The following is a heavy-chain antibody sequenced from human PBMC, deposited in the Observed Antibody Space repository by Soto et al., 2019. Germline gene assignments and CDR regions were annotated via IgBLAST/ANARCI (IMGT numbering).Heavy chain of an antibody. Sequence: GGSLRLSCAASGFTFSGSAMHWVRQASGKGLEWVGLIRSQANSYATAYAASVKGRFTISRDNAKNSLYLQMNSLRAEDTAFYYCAKDTGPNWGQGTLVTVSS. CDR2: IRSQANSYAT. CDR1: GFTFSGSA. V-gene: IGHV3-73*01. D-gene: IGHD2-2*02. CDR3: AKDTGPN. J-gene: IGHJ4*02.